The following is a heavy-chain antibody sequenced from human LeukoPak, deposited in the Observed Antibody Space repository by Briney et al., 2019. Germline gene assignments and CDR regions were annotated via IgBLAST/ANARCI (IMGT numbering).Heavy chain of an antibody. Sequence: GGSLRLSCAASGFTFSSYSMNWVRQAPGKGLEWASSISSSSYIYYADSVKGRFTISRDNAKNSLYLQMNSLRAEDTAVYYCARDSQLRHWGQGTLVTVSS. CDR1: GFTFSSYS. V-gene: IGHV3-21*01. D-gene: IGHD6-6*01. CDR2: ISSSSYI. J-gene: IGHJ4*02. CDR3: ARDSQLRH.